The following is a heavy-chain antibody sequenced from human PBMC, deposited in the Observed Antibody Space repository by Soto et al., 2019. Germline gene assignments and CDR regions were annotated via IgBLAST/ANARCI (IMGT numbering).Heavy chain of an antibody. Sequence: PSETLALTCAVYGGSFSGYYWSWIRQPPGKGLEWIGEINHSGSTNYNPSLKSRVTISVDTSKHQFSLKLSSVTAADTAVYYCARDKIGGVGIPTSPPYYFDYGGRGSWVIVSS. D-gene: IGHD3-3*01. J-gene: IGHJ4*02. V-gene: IGHV4-34*01. CDR2: INHSGST. CDR3: ARDKIGGVGIPTSPPYYFDY. CDR1: GGSFSGYY.